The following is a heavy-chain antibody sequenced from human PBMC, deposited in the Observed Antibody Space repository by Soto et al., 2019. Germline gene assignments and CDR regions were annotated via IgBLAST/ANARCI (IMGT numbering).Heavy chain of an antibody. J-gene: IGHJ5*02. CDR3: ARGKGIWQNLPPGNWFDP. Sequence: QVQLVQSGAEVTEPGASVRVSCKASGYTFVASYVHWLRQTPGQGLQWMGCINPMSGDTKYAQQFQGWVTVTRDTPLDTVYMELSSLKTDDTAIYYCARGKGIWQNLPPGNWFDPWGQGTLLTVSS. CDR1: GYTFVASY. CDR2: INPMSGDT. V-gene: IGHV1-2*04. D-gene: IGHD2-15*01.